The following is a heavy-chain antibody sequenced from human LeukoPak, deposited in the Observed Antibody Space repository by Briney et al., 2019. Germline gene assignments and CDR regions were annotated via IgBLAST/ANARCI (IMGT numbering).Heavy chain of an antibody. Sequence: PGRSLRLSCAASGFTFSSYAMHWVRQAPGKGLEWVAVISYDGSNKYYADSVKGRFTISRDNSKNTLYLQMNSLRAEDTAVYYCAMTTGEDWGQGTLVTVSS. J-gene: IGHJ4*02. V-gene: IGHV3-30*04. CDR1: GFTFSSYA. D-gene: IGHD7-27*01. CDR3: AMTTGED. CDR2: ISYDGSNK.